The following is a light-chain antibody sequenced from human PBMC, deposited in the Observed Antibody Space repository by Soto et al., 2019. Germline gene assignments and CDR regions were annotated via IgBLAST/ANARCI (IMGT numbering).Light chain of an antibody. V-gene: IGLV2-14*01. CDR1: SSDVGGYNY. CDR3: SSYTSSSPVV. J-gene: IGLJ2*01. CDR2: DVS. Sequence: QSALTQPASVSGSPGQSITISCTGTSSDVGGYNYVSWYQQHPGKAPKLMIYDVSNRPSGVSNRFSGSKSGNTASLTISGLQAEDEADYYCSSYTSSSPVVCGGGTQLTVL.